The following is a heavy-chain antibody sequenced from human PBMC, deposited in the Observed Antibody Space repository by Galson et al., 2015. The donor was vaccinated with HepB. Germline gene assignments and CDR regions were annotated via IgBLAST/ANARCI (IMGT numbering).Heavy chain of an antibody. J-gene: IGHJ4*02. CDR1: GFTFGKYA. Sequence: SLRLSCAASGFTFGKYAMNWVRQAPGKGLEWGSDISGSGDHTNYADSVRGRFTISRDNSKNTLYLQMNSLRVDDTAVYFCAKNWNCDCWGQGALVAASS. V-gene: IGHV3-23*01. D-gene: IGHD3-3*01. CDR2: ISGSGDHT. CDR3: AKNWNCDC.